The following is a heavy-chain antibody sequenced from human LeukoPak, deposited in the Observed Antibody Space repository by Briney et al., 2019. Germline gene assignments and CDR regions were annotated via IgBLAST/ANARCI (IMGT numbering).Heavy chain of an antibody. Sequence: GGSLRLSCAASAFTVSNMYMTWVRQAPGKGLEWVSLIYSDGRTDYADSVKGRYTISRDNSKNTVYLQMNSLRVEDTAVYYCARGLFLSGYLDAFDIWGQGTVVTVSS. CDR1: AFTVSNMY. V-gene: IGHV3-53*01. CDR3: ARGLFLSGYLDAFDI. CDR2: IYSDGRT. J-gene: IGHJ3*02. D-gene: IGHD3-22*01.